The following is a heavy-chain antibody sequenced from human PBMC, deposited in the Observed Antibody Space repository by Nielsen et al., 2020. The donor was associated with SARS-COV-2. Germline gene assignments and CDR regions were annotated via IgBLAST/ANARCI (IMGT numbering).Heavy chain of an antibody. J-gene: IGHJ4*02. CDR3: AHSEGFDF. V-gene: IGHV2-5*02. CDR2: IFWDDDK. Sequence: PGKGLEWLALIFWDDDKRYSPSLKNRLSIAKDTSKNQVVLTMTNMDPVDTGTYYCAHSEGFDFWGQGTLVTVSS.